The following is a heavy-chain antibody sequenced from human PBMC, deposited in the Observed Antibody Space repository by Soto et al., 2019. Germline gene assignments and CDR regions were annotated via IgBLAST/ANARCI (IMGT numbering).Heavy chain of an antibody. CDR3: ARDKDYCSSSTCYPSETYGMDV. D-gene: IGHD2-2*01. Sequence: SETLSLTCTVSGASVSSATHYWNWIRQPPGKPLEWIGYIYYSGTTNYNPSLRSRVTISLDRSNDQFSLKLSSVTAADTAVYYCARDKDYCSSSTCYPSETYGMDVWGQGTTVTVSS. J-gene: IGHJ6*02. V-gene: IGHV4-61*01. CDR1: GASVSSATHY. CDR2: IYYSGTT.